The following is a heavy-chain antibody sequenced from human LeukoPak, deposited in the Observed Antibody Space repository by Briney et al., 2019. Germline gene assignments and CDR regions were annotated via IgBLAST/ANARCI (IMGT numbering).Heavy chain of an antibody. CDR1: GYTFTSYG. CDR2: INTYNVNT. V-gene: IGHV1-18*01. J-gene: IGHJ4*02. CDR3: ARDSRRGYSYGYDY. D-gene: IGHD5-18*01. Sequence: ASVKVSCKASGYTFTSYGVSWVRQAPGQGLEWMGWINTYNVNTNYAQKFQGRVTLTTDASTSTAYMELSSLRSDDTAVYYCARDSRRGYSYGYDYWGQGTLVTVSS.